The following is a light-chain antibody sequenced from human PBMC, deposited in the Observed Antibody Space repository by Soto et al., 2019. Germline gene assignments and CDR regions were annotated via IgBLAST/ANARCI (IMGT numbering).Light chain of an antibody. CDR2: LGS. Sequence: DIVMTQSPLSLPVTPGEPASISCRSSQSLLHSNGYNYLDWYLQKPGQSPQLLIYLGSNRASGVPDRVSGSGSGTDFTLRISRVEAEDVGVYYCMQGLETPNFGPGTKVDIK. CDR1: QSLLHSNGYNY. CDR3: MQGLETPN. J-gene: IGKJ3*01. V-gene: IGKV2-28*01.